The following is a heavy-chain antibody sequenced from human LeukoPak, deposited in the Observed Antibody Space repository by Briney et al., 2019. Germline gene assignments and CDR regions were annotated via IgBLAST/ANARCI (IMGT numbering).Heavy chain of an antibody. V-gene: IGHV1-69*01. D-gene: IGHD6-19*01. CDR1: GGTFSSYA. CDR3: ARQVAGTDGYYYYYYMDV. J-gene: IGHJ6*03. Sequence: GASVKVSCKASGGTFSSYAISWVRQAPGQGLEWMGGIIPIFGTANYAQKFQGRVTITADESTSTAYMELSSLRSEDTAVYYCARQVAGTDGYYYYYYMDVWGKGTTVTVSS. CDR2: IIPIFGTA.